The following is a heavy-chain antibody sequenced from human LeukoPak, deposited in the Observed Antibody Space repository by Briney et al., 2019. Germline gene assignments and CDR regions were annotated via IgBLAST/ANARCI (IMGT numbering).Heavy chain of an antibody. J-gene: IGHJ4*02. V-gene: IGHV3-23*01. Sequence: PGGSLRLSCAASGFSFSSYEMSWVRQAPGKGLDWVSAISPTSGTTFYADSVKGRFTISRDNSKNTVYLQMNSLRAEDTAVYYCANLVRSSSRDYWGQGTLVTVSS. CDR3: ANLVRSSSRDY. CDR1: GFSFSSYE. CDR2: ISPTSGTT. D-gene: IGHD3-10*01.